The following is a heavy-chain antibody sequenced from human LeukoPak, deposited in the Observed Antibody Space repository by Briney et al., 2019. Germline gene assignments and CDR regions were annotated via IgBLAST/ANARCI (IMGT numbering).Heavy chain of an antibody. J-gene: IGHJ4*02. CDR2: INHSGST. V-gene: IGHV4-34*01. CDR1: GGSFSGYY. CDR3: ARPATYCSSTSCYEVFDY. Sequence: PSETLSLTCAVYGGSFSGYYWSWIRQPPGKGLEWIGEINHSGSTNYNLSLKSRVTISVDTSKNQFSLKLSSVTAADTAVYYCARPATYCSSTSCYEVFDYWGQGTLVTVSS. D-gene: IGHD2-2*01.